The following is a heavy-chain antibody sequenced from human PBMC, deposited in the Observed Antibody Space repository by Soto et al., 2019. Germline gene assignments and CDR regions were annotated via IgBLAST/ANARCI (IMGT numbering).Heavy chain of an antibody. J-gene: IGHJ6*02. CDR2: IIPIFGTA. CDR3: ARGITDPLSDHYGMYF. V-gene: IGHV1-69*13. CDR1: GGTFSSYA. D-gene: IGHD1-20*01. Sequence: GASVKVSCKASGGTFSSYAISWVRQAPGQGLEWMGGIIPIFGTANYAQKFQGRVTITADESTSTAYMELSSLRSEDTAVYYCARGITDPLSDHYGMYFWGQGTTVTVSS.